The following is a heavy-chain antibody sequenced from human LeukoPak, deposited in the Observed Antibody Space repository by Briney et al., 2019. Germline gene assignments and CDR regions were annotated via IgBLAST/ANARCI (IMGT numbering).Heavy chain of an antibody. CDR3: ARNNGMDV. CDR1: GFAFSSHW. Sequence: GGSLRLSCAASGFAFSSHWMSWVRQVPGRGPEWVANVNRDGSETYYLDSVKGRFTISKDNAKNSLYLQMNSLRAEDTALYHCARNNGMDVWGQGTTVIVSS. CDR2: VNRDGSET. J-gene: IGHJ6*02. V-gene: IGHV3-7*03.